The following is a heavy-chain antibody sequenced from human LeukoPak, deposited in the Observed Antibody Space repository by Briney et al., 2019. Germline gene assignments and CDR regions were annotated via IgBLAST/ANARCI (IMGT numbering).Heavy chain of an antibody. CDR1: GYTFTGYY. CDR3: ARVLRYFDWTHGY. J-gene: IGHJ4*02. Sequence: AASVKVSCKASGYTFTGYYIHWVRQAPGQGLEWMGRIIPILGIANYAQKFQGRVTITADKSTSTAYMELSSLRSEDTAVYYCARVLRYFDWTHGYWGQGTLVTVSS. V-gene: IGHV1-69*04. D-gene: IGHD3-9*01. CDR2: IIPILGIA.